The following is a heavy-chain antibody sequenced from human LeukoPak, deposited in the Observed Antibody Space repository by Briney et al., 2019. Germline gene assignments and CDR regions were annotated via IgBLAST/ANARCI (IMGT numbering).Heavy chain of an antibody. J-gene: IGHJ4*02. Sequence: ASVKVSCKASGYTFTGYYMHWVRQAPGQGLAWMGWINPNSGGTNFAQKFQGRVTMTRDTSISTAYMELSRLRSDDTAVYYCARLSGIAAAVGYWGQGTLVTVSS. CDR2: INPNSGGT. V-gene: IGHV1-2*02. CDR1: GYTFTGYY. D-gene: IGHD6-13*01. CDR3: ARLSGIAAAVGY.